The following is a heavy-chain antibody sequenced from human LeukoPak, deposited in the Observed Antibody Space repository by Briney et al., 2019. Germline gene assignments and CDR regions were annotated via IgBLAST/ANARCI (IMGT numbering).Heavy chain of an antibody. V-gene: IGHV3-9*01. D-gene: IGHD3-10*01. CDR3: ANHDSNYGSGSTPRN. CDR1: GFIFNNYA. J-gene: IGHJ4*02. Sequence: GGSLRLSCAGSGFIFNNYAMHWVRQPPGKGLEWVSGISWNSGSIDYADSVKGRFTISRDNAKNSLYLQMNSLRAEDTAVYNCANHDSNYGSGSTPRNWGQGTLVTVSS. CDR2: ISWNSGSI.